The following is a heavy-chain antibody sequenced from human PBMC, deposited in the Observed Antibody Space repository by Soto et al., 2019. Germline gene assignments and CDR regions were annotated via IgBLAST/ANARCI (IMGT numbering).Heavy chain of an antibody. V-gene: IGHV1-69*13. D-gene: IGHD1-1*01. CDR2: IIPIFGTA. Sequence: SVKVSCKASGGTFSSYAISWVRQAPGQGLEWMGGIIPIFGTANYAQKFQGRVTITADESTSKAYMELSSLRSEDTAIYYCERMETYGTLTCFDPWGQGTLVTVSS. CDR1: GGTFSSYA. J-gene: IGHJ5*02. CDR3: ERMETYGTLTCFDP.